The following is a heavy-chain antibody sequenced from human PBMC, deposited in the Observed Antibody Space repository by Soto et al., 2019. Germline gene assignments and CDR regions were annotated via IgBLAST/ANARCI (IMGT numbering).Heavy chain of an antibody. CDR2: INPNSGGT. V-gene: IGHV1-2*02. D-gene: IGHD6-13*01. Sequence: ASVKVSCKASGYTFTGYYMHWVRQAPGQGLEWMGWINPNSGGTNYAQKFQGRVTMTRDTSISTAYMELSRLRSDDTAVYYCARDATYSSSWFDWFDPWGQGTLVTVSS. CDR1: GYTFTGYY. J-gene: IGHJ5*02. CDR3: ARDATYSSSWFDWFDP.